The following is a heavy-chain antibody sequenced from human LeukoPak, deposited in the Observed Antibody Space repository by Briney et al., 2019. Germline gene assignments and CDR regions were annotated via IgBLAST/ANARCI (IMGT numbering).Heavy chain of an antibody. V-gene: IGHV3-48*01. CDR1: GFTFSGYS. J-gene: IGHJ4*02. CDR3: ARDLNWAFDY. D-gene: IGHD1-1*01. Sequence: GSLRLSCADSGFTFSGYSMNWVRQAPGEGLEWVAYINSGSAIITYADSVKGRFTVSRDNARSSLYLQMNSLRAGDTAVYYCARDLNWAFDYWGQGTLVTVSS. CDR2: INSGSAII.